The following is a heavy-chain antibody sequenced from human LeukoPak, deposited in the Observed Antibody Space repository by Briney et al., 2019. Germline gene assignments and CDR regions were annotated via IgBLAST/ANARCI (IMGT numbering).Heavy chain of an antibody. V-gene: IGHV5-51*01. CDR3: ARLSGSAGPYYYYGMDV. Sequence: GESLKISCKGSGYRFTSYWIGWVRQMPGKGLEWMGIIYPGDSDTRYSPSFQGQVTISADKSISTAYLQWSSLKASDTAMYYCARLSGSAGPYYYYGMDVWGQGTTVTVSS. D-gene: IGHD6-19*01. CDR1: GYRFTSYW. J-gene: IGHJ6*02. CDR2: IYPGDSDT.